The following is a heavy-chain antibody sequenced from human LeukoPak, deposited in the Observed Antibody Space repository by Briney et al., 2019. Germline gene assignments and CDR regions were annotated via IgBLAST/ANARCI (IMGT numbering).Heavy chain of an antibody. CDR1: GFTFDDYG. Sequence: GGTLRLSCAASGFTFDDYGLSWARQAPGKGLEWVSTINWNGGSTGYADSVKGRFTISRDNAKNSLYLQMNSLRAEDTAAYYCAKDRCSNGIGCYYYYMDVWGKGTTVTISS. V-gene: IGHV3-20*04. CDR3: AKDRCSNGIGCYYYYMDV. J-gene: IGHJ6*03. CDR2: INWNGGST. D-gene: IGHD2-8*01.